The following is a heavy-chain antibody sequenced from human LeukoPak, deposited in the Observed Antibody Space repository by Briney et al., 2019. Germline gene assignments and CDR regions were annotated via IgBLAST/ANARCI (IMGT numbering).Heavy chain of an antibody. CDR3: ARGYCSSTSCPHMGWFDP. Sequence: SETLSLTCTVSGYSISSGYYWGWIRQPPGKGLEWIGSIYHSGSTFYNPSLKSRVTISVDTHKKQFSLKLSSVTAADTAVYYCARGYCSSTSCPHMGWFDPWGQGTLVTVSS. V-gene: IGHV4-38-2*02. D-gene: IGHD2-2*01. J-gene: IGHJ5*02. CDR2: IYHSGST. CDR1: GYSISSGYY.